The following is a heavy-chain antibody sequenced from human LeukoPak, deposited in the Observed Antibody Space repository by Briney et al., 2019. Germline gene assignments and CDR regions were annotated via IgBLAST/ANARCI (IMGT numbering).Heavy chain of an antibody. J-gene: IGHJ6*03. CDR2: ISAYNGNT. CDR1: GYTFTSYG. Sequence: ASVKVSCKASGYTFTSYGISWVRQAPGQGLEWMGWISAYNGNTNYAQKLQGRVTMTTDTSTSTAYMELRSLRSDDTAVYYCARFIRAPATPFPYHYYYMDVWGKGTTVTVSS. D-gene: IGHD2-15*01. CDR3: ARFIRAPATPFPYHYYYMDV. V-gene: IGHV1-18*01.